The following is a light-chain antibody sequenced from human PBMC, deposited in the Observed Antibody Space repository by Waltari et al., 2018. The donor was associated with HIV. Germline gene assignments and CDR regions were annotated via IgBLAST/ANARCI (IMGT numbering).Light chain of an antibody. J-gene: IGLJ3*02. Sequence: NFILTQPHSVSASPGKTVTISCTRHSVRIASNYVQCSQQRPGSAPTTVIYEDDERPSGVPDRFSGSIDSSSNSASLTISGLKTEDEADYYCQSYDNSNHWVFGGGTKLTVL. CDR2: EDD. V-gene: IGLV6-57*04. CDR1: SVRIASNY. CDR3: QSYDNSNHWV.